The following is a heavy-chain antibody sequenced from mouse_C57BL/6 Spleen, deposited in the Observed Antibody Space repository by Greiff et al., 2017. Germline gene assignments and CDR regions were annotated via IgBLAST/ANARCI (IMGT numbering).Heavy chain of an antibody. J-gene: IGHJ2*01. CDR2: INPSTGGT. CDR1: GYSFTGYY. Sequence: EVQLQQSGPELVKPGASVKISCKASGYSFTGYYMNWVKQSPEKSLEWIGEINPSTGGTTYNQKFKAKATLTVDKSSSTAYMQLKSLTSEDSAVYYCARVYYGSFYFDYWGQGTTLTVSS. V-gene: IGHV1-42*01. CDR3: ARVYYGSFYFDY. D-gene: IGHD1-1*01.